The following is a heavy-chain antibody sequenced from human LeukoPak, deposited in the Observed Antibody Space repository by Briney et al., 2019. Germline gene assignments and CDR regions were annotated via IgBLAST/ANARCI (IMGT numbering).Heavy chain of an antibody. CDR1: GGSISSSSYY. CDR3: ARDRTSPPPYGDYVTDWFDP. CDR2: IYYSGST. Sequence: SETLSLTCTVSGGSISSSSYYWGWIRQPPGKGLEWIGSIYYSGSTYYNPSLKSRVTISVDTSKNQFSLKLSSVTAADTAVYYCARDRTSPPPYGDYVTDWFDPRGQGTLVTVSS. V-gene: IGHV4-39*07. D-gene: IGHD4-17*01. J-gene: IGHJ5*02.